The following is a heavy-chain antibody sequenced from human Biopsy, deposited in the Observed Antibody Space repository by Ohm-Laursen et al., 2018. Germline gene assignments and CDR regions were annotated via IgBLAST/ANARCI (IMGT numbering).Heavy chain of an antibody. CDR3: ARVGSGWAPFDK. J-gene: IGHJ4*02. Sequence: DTLSLTCAVSGYSISSDYRWGWIRQAPGKTLEWLGNIFKDGNTHYNPSLRSRLIISIDTSKNKFSLMMTSVSGADTAVYFCARVGSGWAPFDKWGPGTLVTVSS. CDR1: GYSISSDYR. CDR2: IFKDGNT. V-gene: IGHV4-38-2*01. D-gene: IGHD6-19*01.